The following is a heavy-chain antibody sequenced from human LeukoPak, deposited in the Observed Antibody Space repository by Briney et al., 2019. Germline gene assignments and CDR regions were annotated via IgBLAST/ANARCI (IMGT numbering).Heavy chain of an antibody. CDR2: ISGSGGST. Sequence: GGSLRLSCAASGFTFSSYAMSWVRQAPGKGLEWVSAISGSGGSTYYADSVKGRFTISRDNSKNTLYLQMNSLRAEDTAVYYCAKDTLQLWFQWGGDYFDYWGQGTLVTVSS. J-gene: IGHJ4*02. V-gene: IGHV3-23*01. CDR1: GFTFSSYA. D-gene: IGHD5-18*01. CDR3: AKDTLQLWFQWGGDYFDY.